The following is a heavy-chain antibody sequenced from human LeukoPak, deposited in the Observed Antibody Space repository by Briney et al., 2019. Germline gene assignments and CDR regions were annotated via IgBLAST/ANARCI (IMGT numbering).Heavy chain of an antibody. CDR3: ARDDYGSGSYYNSFDP. CDR1: GFTCSSYG. J-gene: IGHJ5*02. CDR2: IWYDGSNK. Sequence: PGGSLRLSCAASGFTCSSYGMHWVRQAPGKGLEWVAVIWYDGSNKYYADSVKGRFTISRDNSKNTLYLQMNSLRAEDTAVYYCARDDYGSGSYYNSFDPWGQGTLVTVSS. V-gene: IGHV3-33*01. D-gene: IGHD3-10*01.